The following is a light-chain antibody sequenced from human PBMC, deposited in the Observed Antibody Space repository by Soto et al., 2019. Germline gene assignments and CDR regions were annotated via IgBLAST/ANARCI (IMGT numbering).Light chain of an antibody. Sequence: DIQMTQSPSPLSASVGDRVTITCRASQTISTYLNWYQQKPGKAPKLLTYGASSLQSGVPSRFSGSGSGTDFTLTISSLQPEDFGTYYCQQSFSTPRTLGQGTKVDIK. V-gene: IGKV1-39*01. CDR1: QTISTY. CDR2: GAS. CDR3: QQSFSTPRT. J-gene: IGKJ1*01.